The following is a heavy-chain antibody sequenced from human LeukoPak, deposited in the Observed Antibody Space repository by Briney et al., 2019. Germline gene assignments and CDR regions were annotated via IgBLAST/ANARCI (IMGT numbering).Heavy chain of an antibody. CDR3: GSSSGYYYVAY. Sequence: SETLSLTCAVSGGSISSGGYSWSWIRQHPGKGLEWIGYIYDSGSTYYNPSLKSRVTISVDRSKNQFSLKLSSVTATDTAVYYCGSSSGYYYVAYWGQGTLVTVSS. CDR2: IYDSGST. D-gene: IGHD3-22*01. J-gene: IGHJ4*02. CDR1: GGSISSGGYS. V-gene: IGHV4-31*11.